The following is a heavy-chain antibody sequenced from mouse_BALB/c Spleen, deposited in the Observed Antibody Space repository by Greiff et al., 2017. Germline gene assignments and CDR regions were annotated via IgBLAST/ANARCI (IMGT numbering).Heavy chain of an antibody. Sequence: VQLKESGPGLVKPSQSLSLTCSVTGYSITSGYYWNWIRQFPGNKLEWMGYISYDGSNNYNPSLKNRISITRDTSKNQFFLKLNSVTTEDTATYYCAILYGYDEDFYAMDYWGQGTSVTVSS. V-gene: IGHV3-6*02. D-gene: IGHD2-2*01. CDR2: ISYDGSN. CDR3: AILYGYDEDFYAMDY. CDR1: GYSITSGYY. J-gene: IGHJ4*01.